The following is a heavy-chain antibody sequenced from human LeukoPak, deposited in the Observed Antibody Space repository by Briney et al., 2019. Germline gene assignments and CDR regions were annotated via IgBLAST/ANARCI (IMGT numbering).Heavy chain of an antibody. Sequence: PGGSLRLSCIASGFTFSDYAMSWVRQAPGKGLEWVAVIWYDGSYKYYADSVKGRFTISRDNSKNTLYLQMNSLRAEDTAVYYCARGWNDVDYWGQGALVIVSS. J-gene: IGHJ4*02. D-gene: IGHD1-1*01. CDR2: IWYDGSYK. CDR3: ARGWNDVDY. CDR1: GFTFSDYA. V-gene: IGHV3-33*08.